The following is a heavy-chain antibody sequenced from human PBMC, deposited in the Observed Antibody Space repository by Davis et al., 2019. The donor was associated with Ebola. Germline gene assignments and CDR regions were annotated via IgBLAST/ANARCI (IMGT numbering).Heavy chain of an antibody. Sequence: GESLKISCEVSGFTFSDYYMSWIRQAPGKGLVWVSGVNGDGITTVYADSVKGRFTISRDNAKNTLFLQMNSLRADDTAVYYCARGAFSPGIDYWGQGTLVTVSS. J-gene: IGHJ4*02. V-gene: IGHV3-74*01. CDR3: ARGAFSPGIDY. CDR1: GFTFSDYY. D-gene: IGHD3-3*02. CDR2: VNGDGITT.